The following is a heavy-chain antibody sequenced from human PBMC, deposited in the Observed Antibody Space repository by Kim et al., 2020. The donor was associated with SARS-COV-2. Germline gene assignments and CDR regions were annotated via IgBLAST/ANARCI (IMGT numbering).Heavy chain of an antibody. V-gene: IGHV1-18*01. J-gene: IGHJ4*02. Sequence: NYAQKTQGRVTMTPATSTSTAYMELRSLRSDDTAVYYCARDSGGYDSDYWGQGTLVTVSS. D-gene: IGHD5-12*01. CDR3: ARDSGGYDSDY.